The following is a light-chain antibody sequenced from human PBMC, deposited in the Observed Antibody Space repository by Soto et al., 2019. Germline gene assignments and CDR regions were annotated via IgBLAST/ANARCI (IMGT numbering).Light chain of an antibody. V-gene: IGKV3-15*01. CDR3: QQYNVWPPWT. J-gene: IGKJ1*01. CDR1: QSVLTN. Sequence: ELVMTQSQATLSVSPVERVTLTCRASQSVLTNVAWYQHNHVQAPTLLIFHASTRATGISARFSGSGSGIEFTLTVSSLQSGVFAVYYCQQYNVWPPWTVGQGNKVEVK. CDR2: HAS.